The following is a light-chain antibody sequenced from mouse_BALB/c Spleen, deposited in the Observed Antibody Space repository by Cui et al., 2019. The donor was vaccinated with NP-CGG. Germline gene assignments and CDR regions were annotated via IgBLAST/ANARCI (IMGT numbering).Light chain of an antibody. J-gene: IGLJ1*01. CDR1: TGTVTTSNY. CDR3: ALWYSNHWV. CDR2: GTN. V-gene: IGLV1*01. Sequence: QAVVTQESATTTSPGETVTLTCRSSTGTVTTSNYANWVQEKPDHFFTGLIGGTNNRPPGVPARFSGSLIGDKAALTITGAQTEDEAIYFCALWYSNHWVFGGGTKLTVL.